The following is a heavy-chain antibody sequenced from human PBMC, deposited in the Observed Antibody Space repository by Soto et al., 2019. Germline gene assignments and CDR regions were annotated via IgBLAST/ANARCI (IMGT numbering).Heavy chain of an antibody. CDR3: ARRARQDFYYMDV. J-gene: IGHJ6*03. Sequence: EVQLAESGGVLDQPGGSLRLSCAASGFTLSGYAMDWVRQAPGKGLEYVSGISSNGGGTYYANSVQGRFTISRDNSKNKVYLQMCSLRPEDMAVYYCARRARQDFYYMDVWGKGTTVTVSS. D-gene: IGHD6-6*01. V-gene: IGHV3-64*01. CDR2: ISSNGGGT. CDR1: GFTLSGYA.